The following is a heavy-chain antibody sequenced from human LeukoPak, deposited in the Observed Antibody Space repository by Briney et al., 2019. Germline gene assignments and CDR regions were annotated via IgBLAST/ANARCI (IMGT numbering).Heavy chain of an antibody. V-gene: IGHV3-30*07. J-gene: IGHJ5*02. CDR1: GFIFRSYA. CDR3: AREVYCSSTSCYDAETWFDP. Sequence: GRSLRLSCAASGFIFRSYAMHWVRQAPGKGLEWVAVISYDGSKKYYADSVKGRFTISRDNSKNTLYLQMNSLRAEDTAVYYCAREVYCSSTSCYDAETWFDPWGQGTLVTVSS. CDR2: ISYDGSKK. D-gene: IGHD2-2*01.